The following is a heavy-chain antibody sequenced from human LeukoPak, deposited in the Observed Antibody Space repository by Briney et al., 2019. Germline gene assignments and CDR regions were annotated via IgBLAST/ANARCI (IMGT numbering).Heavy chain of an antibody. V-gene: IGHV3-11*01. CDR2: ISSSGSTI. Sequence: GGSLRLSCAASGFTFSDYYMSWIRQAPGKGLEWVSYISSSGSTIYYADSVKGRFTISRDNAKNSLYLQMNSLRAEDTAVYYCARTGPTKMATSFFDIWGQGTMVTVSS. CDR3: ARTGPTKMATSFFDI. D-gene: IGHD5-24*01. CDR1: GFTFSDYY. J-gene: IGHJ3*02.